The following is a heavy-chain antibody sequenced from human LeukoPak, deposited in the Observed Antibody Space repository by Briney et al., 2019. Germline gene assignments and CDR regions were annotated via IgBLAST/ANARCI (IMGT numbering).Heavy chain of an antibody. J-gene: IGHJ4*02. Sequence: SGTFCLTCAVYGGSFSGYYSSWGRETPREGLGWGGGIYHIGSTNYNPSLTSRVTISVDTSKNQFSLKLSSVTAADSAVYYCARGPRLSSSWYVLIWGQGTLVTV. D-gene: IGHD6-13*01. V-gene: IGHV4-34*01. CDR1: GGSFSGYY. CDR3: ARGPRLSSSWYVLI. CDR2: IYHIGST.